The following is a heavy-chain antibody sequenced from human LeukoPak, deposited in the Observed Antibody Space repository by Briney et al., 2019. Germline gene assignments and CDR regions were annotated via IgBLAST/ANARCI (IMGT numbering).Heavy chain of an antibody. CDR1: GFTFSSYA. CDR3: ASLGGFDP. CDR2: ISYDGSNK. Sequence: GGSLRLSCAASGFTFSSYALSWVRQTPGKGLEWVAVISYDGSNKYYADSVKGRFTISRDNSKNTLYLQMNSLRAEDTAVYYCASLGGFDPWGQGTLVTVSS. D-gene: IGHD3-16*01. V-gene: IGHV3-30-3*01. J-gene: IGHJ5*02.